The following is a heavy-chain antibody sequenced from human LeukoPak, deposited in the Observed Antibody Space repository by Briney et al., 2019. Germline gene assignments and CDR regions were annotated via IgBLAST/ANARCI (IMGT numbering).Heavy chain of an antibody. CDR2: ISANGGGT. CDR3: AKGSSPFDY. J-gene: IGHJ4*02. Sequence: PSETLSLTCAVSGGSISSSNWWSWVRQAPGKGLEWVSAISANGGGTYYADSVKGRFTISRDNSKNTLYLQMNSLRAEDTAVYYCAKGSSPFDYWGQGTLVTVSS. CDR1: GGSISSSN. D-gene: IGHD6-13*01. V-gene: IGHV3-23*01.